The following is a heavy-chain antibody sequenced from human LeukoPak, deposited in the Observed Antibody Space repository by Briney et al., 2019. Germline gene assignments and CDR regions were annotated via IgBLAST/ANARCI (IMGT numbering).Heavy chain of an antibody. CDR1: GYTSNDYY. Sequence: ASVKVSCKTSGYTSNDYYVHWVRQAPGQGLEWVGWINPNSGRTNYAPKFQGRVTLTTDTSISTAYMELSSLISGDAALYFCARDSSDVLTGYYHFWGQGTLVTVSS. D-gene: IGHD3-9*01. V-gene: IGHV1-2*02. CDR2: INPNSGRT. CDR3: ARDSSDVLTGYYHF. J-gene: IGHJ4*02.